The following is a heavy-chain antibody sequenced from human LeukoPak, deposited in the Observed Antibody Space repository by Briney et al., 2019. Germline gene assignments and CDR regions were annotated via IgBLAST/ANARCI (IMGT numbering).Heavy chain of an antibody. J-gene: IGHJ4*02. Sequence: GGSLRLSCATSGFTFTTFWMHWVRQAPGKGLVWVSRINHDGSSTNYADSVKGRFTISRDNAKNTVYLQMNSLRAEDTAVYYCVRDWGYDSSGYWQKYFDTWGQGTLITVSS. CDR3: VRDWGYDSSGYWQKYFDT. D-gene: IGHD3-22*01. CDR2: INHDGSST. V-gene: IGHV3-74*01. CDR1: GFTFTTFW.